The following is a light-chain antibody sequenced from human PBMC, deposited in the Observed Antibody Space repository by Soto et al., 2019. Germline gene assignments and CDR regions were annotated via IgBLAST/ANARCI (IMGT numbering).Light chain of an antibody. V-gene: IGKV3D-15*01. CDR3: HHYNNFPPYT. J-gene: IGKJ2*01. CDR2: GAS. CDR1: QTISSD. Sequence: EIVMTQSPATLSVSPGERATLSCRASQTISSDLAWYQHKPGQTPKLVIFGASNRAAGIPARFSGSGSGTEFTLTISSVQSEDFAVYYCHHYNNFPPYTFGQGTKLEIK.